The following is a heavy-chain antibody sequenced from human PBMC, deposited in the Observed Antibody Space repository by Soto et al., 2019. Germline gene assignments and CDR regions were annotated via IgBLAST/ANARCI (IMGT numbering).Heavy chain of an antibody. CDR2: ISSSSSYI. J-gene: IGHJ3*02. CDR3: ARDMTPCSGGSCYFAFDI. V-gene: IGHV3-21*01. CDR1: GFTFSSYS. D-gene: IGHD2-15*01. Sequence: GSLRLSCAASGFTFSSYSMNWVRQAPGKGLEWVSSISSSSSYIYYADSVKGRFTISRDNAKNSLYLQMNSLRAEDTAVYYCARDMTPCSGGSCYFAFDIWGQGTMVTVSS.